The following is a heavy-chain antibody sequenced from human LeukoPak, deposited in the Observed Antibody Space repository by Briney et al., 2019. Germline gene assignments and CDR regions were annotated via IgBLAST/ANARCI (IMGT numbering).Heavy chain of an antibody. D-gene: IGHD2-2*01. Sequence: GASVKVSCKASGYTFTGYYMHWVRQAPGQGLEWMGWINPNSGGTNYAQKFQGRVTMTRDTSISTAYMGLSRLRSDDAAVYYCARDSNRRSTSVDGMDVWGQGTTVTVSS. V-gene: IGHV1-2*02. J-gene: IGHJ6*02. CDR1: GYTFTGYY. CDR3: ARDSNRRSTSVDGMDV. CDR2: INPNSGGT.